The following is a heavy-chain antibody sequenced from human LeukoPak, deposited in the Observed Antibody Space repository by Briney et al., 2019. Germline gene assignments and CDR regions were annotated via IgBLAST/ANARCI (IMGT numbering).Heavy chain of an antibody. D-gene: IGHD3-10*02. V-gene: IGHV3-11*04. J-gene: IGHJ6*04. CDR1: GFTFSDNY. CDR3: AELGITMIGGV. Sequence: PGGSLRLSCAASGFTFSDNYMSWIRQAPGKGLEGVSYISSSGSIYYADSVKGRFTISRDNAKNSLYLQMNSLRAEDTAVYDCAELGITMIGGVWGKGTTVTISS. CDR2: ISSSGSI.